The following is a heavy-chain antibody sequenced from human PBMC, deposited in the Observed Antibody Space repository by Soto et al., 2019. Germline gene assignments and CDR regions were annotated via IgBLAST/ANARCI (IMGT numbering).Heavy chain of an antibody. J-gene: IGHJ4*02. D-gene: IGHD6-13*01. CDR1: GGSVSSGSYY. CDR3: ASGIAAAGTGVDY. V-gene: IGHV4-61*01. CDR2: IYYSGST. Sequence: SETLSLTCTVSGGSVSSGSYYWSWIRQPPGKGLEWIGYIYYSGSTNYNPSLKSRVTISVDTSKNQFSLKLSSVTAADTAVYYCASGIAAAGTGVDYWGQGTLVTVSS.